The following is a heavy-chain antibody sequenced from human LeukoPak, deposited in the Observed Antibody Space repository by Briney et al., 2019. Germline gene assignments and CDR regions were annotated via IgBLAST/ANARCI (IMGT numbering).Heavy chain of an antibody. CDR3: ARSLTYGDHPPFDY. V-gene: IGHV7-4-1*02. CDR2: INTKTGNP. J-gene: IGHJ4*02. CDR1: GYTFTRYA. D-gene: IGHD4-17*01. Sequence: ASVKVSCKTSGYTFTRYAVNWVRQAPGQGLEWMGWINTKTGNPTYAQGFTGRFVFSLDTSVSTAYLQISSLKTEDTAVYFCARSLTYGDHPPFDYWGQGTLVTVSS.